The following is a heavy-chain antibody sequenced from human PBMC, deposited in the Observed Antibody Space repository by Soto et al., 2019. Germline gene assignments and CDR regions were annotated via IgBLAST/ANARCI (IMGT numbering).Heavy chain of an antibody. CDR2: ISGSGGST. D-gene: IGHD2-15*01. V-gene: IGHV3-23*01. CDR1: GFTFSSYA. CDR3: AKVSPTCSGGSCYSGDFDY. Sequence: GGSLRLSCAASGFTFSSYAMSWVRQAPGKGLEWVSAISGSGGSTYYADSVKGRFTISRDNSKNTLYLQMNSLRAEDTAVYYCAKVSPTCSGGSCYSGDFDYWGQGTLVTVSS. J-gene: IGHJ4*02.